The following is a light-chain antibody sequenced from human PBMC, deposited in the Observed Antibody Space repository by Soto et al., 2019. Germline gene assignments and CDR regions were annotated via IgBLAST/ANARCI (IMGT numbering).Light chain of an antibody. CDR3: GSYTTSNTRQIV. CDR1: SSDVGGYNY. J-gene: IGLJ1*01. Sequence: QSALTQPASVSGSPGQSITISCTGTSSDVGGYNYVSWYQQHPGKAPKFMIYDVSNRPSGVSNRFSGSKSGNTASLTISVLQSEDEADYYCGSYTTSNTRQIVFGTGTKVTVL. V-gene: IGLV2-14*01. CDR2: DVS.